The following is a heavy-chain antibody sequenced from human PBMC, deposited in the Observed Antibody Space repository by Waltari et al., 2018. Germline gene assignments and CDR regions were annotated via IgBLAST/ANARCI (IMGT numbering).Heavy chain of an antibody. CDR1: GFTFDDYA. J-gene: IGHJ4*02. Sequence: EVQLVESGGGLVQPGRSLRLSCAASGFTFDDYAMHWVRQAPGKGLEWVSGISWNSGSIGYADSVKARFTISRENAKNSLYLQMNSLRAEDTALYYWAKDKRGGAGWFTIFDYWGQGTLVTVSS. CDR3: AKDKRGGAGWFTIFDY. CDR2: ISWNSGSI. V-gene: IGHV3-9*01. D-gene: IGHD2-15*01.